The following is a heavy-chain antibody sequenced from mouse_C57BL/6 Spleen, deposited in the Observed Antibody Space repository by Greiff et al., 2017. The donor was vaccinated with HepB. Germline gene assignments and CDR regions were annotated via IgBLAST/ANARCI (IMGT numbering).Heavy chain of an antibody. CDR1: GYSITSGYY. V-gene: IGHV3-6*01. CDR3: AREDYGSSYGAMDY. CDR2: ISYDGSN. D-gene: IGHD1-1*01. J-gene: IGHJ4*01. Sequence: EVHLVESGPGLVKPSQSLSLTCSVTGYSITSGYYWNWIRQFPGNKLEWMGYISYDGSNNYNPSLKNRISITRDTSKNQFFLKLNSVTTEDTATYYCAREDYGSSYGAMDYWGQGTSVTVSS.